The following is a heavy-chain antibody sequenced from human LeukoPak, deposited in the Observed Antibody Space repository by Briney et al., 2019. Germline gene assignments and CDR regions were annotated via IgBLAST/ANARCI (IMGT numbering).Heavy chain of an antibody. CDR3: ARRGREYYDFWSGYYMDV. Sequence: GASVKVSCKASGYTFTSYDINWVRQATGQGLEWMGWMNPNSGNTGYAQKFQGRVTMTRNTSISTAYMELSSLSSEDTAVYYCARRGREYYDFWSGYYMDVWGKGTTVTVSS. D-gene: IGHD3-3*01. CDR2: MNPNSGNT. V-gene: IGHV1-8*01. CDR1: GYTFTSYD. J-gene: IGHJ6*03.